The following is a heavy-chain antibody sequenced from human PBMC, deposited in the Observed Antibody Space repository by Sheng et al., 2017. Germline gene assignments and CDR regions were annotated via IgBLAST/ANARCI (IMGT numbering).Heavy chain of an antibody. CDR1: GGSFSGDY. V-gene: IGHV4-34*01. D-gene: IGHD6-19*01. Sequence: QVQLQQWGAGLLKPSETLSLTCAVYGGSFSGDYWSWIRQPPGKGLEWIGEINHSGSTNHNPSLKSRVTISVDTSKNQFSLKLSSVTAADTAVYYCARCRMDSSGWWFWYFDLWGXGTLVTVSS. CDR2: INHSGST. J-gene: IGHJ2*01. CDR3: ARCRMDSSGWWFWYFDL.